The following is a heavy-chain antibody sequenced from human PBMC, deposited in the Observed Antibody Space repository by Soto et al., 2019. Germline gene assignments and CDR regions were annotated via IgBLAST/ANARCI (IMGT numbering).Heavy chain of an antibody. V-gene: IGHV4-4*07. J-gene: IGHJ4*02. D-gene: IGHD6-13*01. CDR2: IYTSGST. Sequence: QVQLQESGPGLVKPSETLSLTCTVSGGSISSYYWSWIRQPAGKGLEWIGRIYTSGSTNYNPSLKSRVTMSVDTSKNQFSLKLSSVTAADTAVYYCARDGMQQLVTRHRQDAGRFDYWGQGTLVTVSS. CDR3: ARDGMQQLVTRHRQDAGRFDY. CDR1: GGSISSYY.